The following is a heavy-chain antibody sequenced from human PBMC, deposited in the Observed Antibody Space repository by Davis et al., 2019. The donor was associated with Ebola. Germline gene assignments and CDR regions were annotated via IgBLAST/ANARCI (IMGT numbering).Heavy chain of an antibody. J-gene: IGHJ4*02. Sequence: GESLKISCAASGFTFSSYSMNWVRQAPGKGLEWVSYISSSSSTIYYADSVKGRFTISRDNAKNSLYLQMNSLRAEDTAVYYCARGTPQDYWGQGTLVTVSS. CDR1: GFTFSSYS. CDR2: ISSSSSTI. CDR3: ARGTPQDY. V-gene: IGHV3-48*04.